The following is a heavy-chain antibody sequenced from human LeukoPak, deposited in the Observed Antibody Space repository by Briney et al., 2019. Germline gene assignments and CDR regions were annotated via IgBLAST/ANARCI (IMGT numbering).Heavy chain of an antibody. CDR3: ARGPHPEGNVY. D-gene: IGHD1-14*01. V-gene: IGHV4-34*01. CDR2: INHSGST. CDR1: GGSFSGYY. Sequence: SETLSLTCAVYGGSFSGYYWSWIRQPPGKGLEWIGEINHSGSTNYNPSLKSRVTISVDTSKNQSSLKLSSVTAADTAVYYCARGPHPEGNVYWGQGTLVTVSS. J-gene: IGHJ4*02.